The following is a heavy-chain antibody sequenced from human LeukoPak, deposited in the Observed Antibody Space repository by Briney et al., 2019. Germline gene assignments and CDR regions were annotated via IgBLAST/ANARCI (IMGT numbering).Heavy chain of an antibody. CDR1: GGSISSYY. V-gene: IGHV4-59*01. CDR3: ASDKHDYGDLYFDY. D-gene: IGHD4-17*01. J-gene: IGHJ4*02. CDR2: IYYSGST. Sequence: SETLSLTCTVSGGSISSYYWSWIRQPPGKGLEWIGYIYYSGSTNYNPSLKSRITISVDTSKNQFSLKLSSVTAADTAVYYCASDKHDYGDLYFDYWGQGTLVTVPS.